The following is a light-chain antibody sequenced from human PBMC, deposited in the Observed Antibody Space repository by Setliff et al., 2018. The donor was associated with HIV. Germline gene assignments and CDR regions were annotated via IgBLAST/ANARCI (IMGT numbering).Light chain of an antibody. CDR2: DVS. J-gene: IGLJ3*02. CDR3: CSYAGTYTSYWI. Sequence: LTQPRSVSGSPGQSVTISCTGTSSDVGAYNYVSWYQQHPGKAPKLMIYDVSNRPSGVPDRFSGSKSGNTASLTISGLQAEDEADYYCCSYAGTYTSYWIFGGGTKATVL. CDR1: SSDVGAYNY. V-gene: IGLV2-11*01.